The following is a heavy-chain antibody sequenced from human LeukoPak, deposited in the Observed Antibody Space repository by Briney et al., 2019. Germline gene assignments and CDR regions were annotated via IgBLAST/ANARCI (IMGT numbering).Heavy chain of an antibody. D-gene: IGHD3-22*01. CDR2: IYHSGST. CDR3: ARATYYYDSSGYWTLEFDFDI. V-gene: IGHV4-38-2*02. Sequence: SETLSLTCTVSGYSISSGYYWGWIRQPPGKGLECIGSIYHSGSTYYNPSLKSRVTISVDTSKNQLSLKLSSVTAADTAVYYCARATYYYDSSGYWTLEFDFDIWGQGTMVTVSS. J-gene: IGHJ3*02. CDR1: GYSISSGYY.